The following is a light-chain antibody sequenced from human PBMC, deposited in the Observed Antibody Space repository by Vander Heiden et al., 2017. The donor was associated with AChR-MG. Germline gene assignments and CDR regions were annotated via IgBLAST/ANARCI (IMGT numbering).Light chain of an antibody. V-gene: IGKV1-39*01. J-gene: IGKJ1*01. CDR2: GAY. CDR3: QQSYSFPQT. CDR1: QNIFTY. Sequence: DIQMTQSPSSLPASVGDRVTFTCRASQNIFTYLNWYQQRLGKAPSLLIYGAYSLYDGVPSRFSGSGSGTDFTLTITSLQPEDFATYYCQQSYSFPQTFGQGTKVEI.